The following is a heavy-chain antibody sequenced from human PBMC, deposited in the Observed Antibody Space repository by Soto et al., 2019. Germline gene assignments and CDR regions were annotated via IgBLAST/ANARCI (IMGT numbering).Heavy chain of an antibody. D-gene: IGHD6-6*01. CDR2: IIPIFGTA. V-gene: IGHV1-69*13. Sequence: VNVSCTSSGGTFSSYAISWVRHAPVQGLEWMGGIIPIFGTANYAQKFQGRVTITADESTSTAYMELSSLRSEDTAVYYCAVRAARLYYYYYGMDVWGQGTTVTVSS. CDR3: AVRAARLYYYYYGMDV. J-gene: IGHJ6*02. CDR1: GGTFSSYA.